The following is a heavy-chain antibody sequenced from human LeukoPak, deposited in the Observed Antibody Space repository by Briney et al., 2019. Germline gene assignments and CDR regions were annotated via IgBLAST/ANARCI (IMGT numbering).Heavy chain of an antibody. CDR1: GFXFSSYA. Sequence: GGSLRLSCVASGFXFSSYAMSWVRQAPGKGLEWVSAIIGSGSSTYYADSVKGRFTISRDNFKNTLFLQMNSLRAEDTAVYYCAKDRAQQLVLDFWGQGTLVTVSS. V-gene: IGHV3-23*01. D-gene: IGHD6-13*01. CDR2: IIGSGSST. J-gene: IGHJ4*02. CDR3: AKDRAQQLVLDF.